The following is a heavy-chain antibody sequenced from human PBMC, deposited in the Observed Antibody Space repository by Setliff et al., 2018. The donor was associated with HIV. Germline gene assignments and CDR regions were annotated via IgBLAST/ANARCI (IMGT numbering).Heavy chain of an antibody. Sequence: SETLSLTCNVSGDSIKSSTYHRGWIRQSSGKGLEWIGSIAYSGSTSYSPSLKSRVTISVDTSNNQFSLRLRSVTAADTAVYYCARDVMEWFGNYFDNWGQGALVTVSS. CDR2: IAYSGST. J-gene: IGHJ4*02. CDR3: ARDVMEWFGNYFDN. V-gene: IGHV4-39*07. CDR1: GDSIKSSTYH. D-gene: IGHD3-3*01.